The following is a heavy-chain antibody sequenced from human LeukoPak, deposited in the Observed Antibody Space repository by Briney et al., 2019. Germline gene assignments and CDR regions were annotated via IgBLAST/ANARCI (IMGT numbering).Heavy chain of an antibody. CDR3: AREGYYGSGSYYPSAFDI. D-gene: IGHD3-10*01. CDR2: IIPILGIA. V-gene: IGHV1-69*04. J-gene: IGHJ3*02. Sequence: ASVKVSCKASGGTFSSYAISWVRQPPGQGLEWMGRIIPILGIANYAQKFQGRVTITADKSTSTAYMELSSLRSEDTAVYYCAREGYYGSGSYYPSAFDIWGQGTMVTVSS. CDR1: GGTFSSYA.